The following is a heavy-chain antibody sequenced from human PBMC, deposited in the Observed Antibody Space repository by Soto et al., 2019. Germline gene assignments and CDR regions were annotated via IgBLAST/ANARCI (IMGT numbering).Heavy chain of an antibody. D-gene: IGHD6-19*01. J-gene: IGHJ4*02. Sequence: SETLSLTCAVYGGSFSGYYWSWIRQPPGKGLEWIGEINHSGSTNYNPSLKSRVTISVDTSKNQFSLKLSSVTAADTAVYYCARRTQWLALYYFDYWGQGTLLTVSS. V-gene: IGHV4-34*01. CDR2: INHSGST. CDR1: GGSFSGYY. CDR3: ARRTQWLALYYFDY.